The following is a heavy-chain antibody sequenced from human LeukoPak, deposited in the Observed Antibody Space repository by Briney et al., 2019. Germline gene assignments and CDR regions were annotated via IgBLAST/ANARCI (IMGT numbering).Heavy chain of an antibody. Sequence: GGSLRLSCAASGFTFRNYWMSWVRQARGKGLEGVASIQQNGSETYYVDSVKGRCTISRDNAKNSLYLHMNSLRVEDTAVYYCARSASWDRGYWGQGTLVTVSS. CDR3: ARSASWDRGY. CDR1: GFTFRNYW. V-gene: IGHV3-7*01. J-gene: IGHJ1*01. CDR2: IQQNGSET. D-gene: IGHD2-2*01.